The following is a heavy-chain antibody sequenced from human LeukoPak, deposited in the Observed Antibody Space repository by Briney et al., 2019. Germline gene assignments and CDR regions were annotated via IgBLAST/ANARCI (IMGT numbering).Heavy chain of an antibody. CDR2: ISSSSSYI. J-gene: IGHJ4*02. CDR1: GFTFSSYS. V-gene: IGHV3-21*01. Sequence: GGSLRLSCAASGFTFSSYSMNWVRQAPGKGLEWVSSISSSSSYIYYADSVKGRFTISRDNAKNSLYLQMHSLRAGDTAVYYCARSPPVRGVIPFDYWGQGTLVTVSS. D-gene: IGHD3-10*01. CDR3: ARSPPVRGVIPFDY.